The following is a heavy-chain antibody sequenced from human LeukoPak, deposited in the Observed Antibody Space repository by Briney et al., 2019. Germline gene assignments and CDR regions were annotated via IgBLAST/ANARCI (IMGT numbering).Heavy chain of an antibody. V-gene: IGHV3-23*01. D-gene: IGHD2-2*01. J-gene: IGHJ4*02. CDR1: GFTFSSYA. CDR3: AKDIVVVPAAIDY. Sequence: SGGSLRLSCAASGFTFSSYAMSWVRQAPGKGLEWVSAISGSGGSTYYADSVKGRFTISRDNSKSTLYLQMNSLRAEDTAVYYCAKDIVVVPAAIDYWGQGTLVTVSS. CDR2: ISGSGGST.